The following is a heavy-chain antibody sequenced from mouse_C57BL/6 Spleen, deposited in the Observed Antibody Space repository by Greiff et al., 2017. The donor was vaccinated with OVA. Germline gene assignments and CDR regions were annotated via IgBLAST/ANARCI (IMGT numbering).Heavy chain of an antibody. V-gene: IGHV1-54*01. Sequence: QVQLQQSGAELVRPGTSVKVSCKASGYAFTNYLIEWVKQRPGQGLEWIGVINPGSGGTNYNEKFKGKATLTADKSSSTAYMQLSSLTSEDSAVYFCARREMLRRNYYAMDYWGQGTSVTVSS. J-gene: IGHJ4*01. CDR1: GYAFTNYL. CDR3: ARREMLRRNYYAMDY. CDR2: INPGSGGT. D-gene: IGHD2-12*01.